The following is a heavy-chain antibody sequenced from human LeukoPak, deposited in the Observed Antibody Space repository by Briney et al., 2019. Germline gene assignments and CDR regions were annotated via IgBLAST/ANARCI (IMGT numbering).Heavy chain of an antibody. V-gene: IGHV4-34*01. CDR1: GGSFSGYY. CDR2: INHSGST. D-gene: IGHD3-10*01. J-gene: IGHJ3*02. CDR3: ARVRLYYYGSKKAFDI. Sequence: SETLSLTCAVYGGSFSGYYWSRIRQPPGKGLEWIGEINHSGSTNYNPSLKSRVTISVDTSKNQFSLKLSSVTAADTAVYYCARVRLYYYGSKKAFDIWGQGTMVTVSS.